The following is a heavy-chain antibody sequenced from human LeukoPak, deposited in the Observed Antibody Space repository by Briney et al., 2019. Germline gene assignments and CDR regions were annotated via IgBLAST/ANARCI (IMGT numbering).Heavy chain of an antibody. CDR1: GFTFNTYT. V-gene: IGHV3-48*01. CDR2: ISGSSGII. J-gene: IGHJ5*02. D-gene: IGHD6-13*01. CDR3: ARGRDQQQLVPFWFDP. Sequence: PGGSLRLSCAASGFTFNTYTMNWVRQAPGKGLEWVSYISGSSGIIDYADSVRGRFTISRDNAKNSLYLQMNSLRAEDTAVYYCARGRDQQQLVPFWFDPWGQGTLVTVSS.